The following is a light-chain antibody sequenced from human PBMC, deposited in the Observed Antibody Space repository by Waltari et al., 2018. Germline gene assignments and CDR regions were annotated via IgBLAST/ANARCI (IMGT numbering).Light chain of an antibody. CDR3: QQYYSTPWT. CDR2: WAS. CDR1: QSVLYSSNKKNH. V-gene: IGKV4-1*01. Sequence: DIVMTQSPDSLAVSLGERATINCKTSQSVLYSSNKKNHLAWYQQKPGQPPKLLIHWASTRESGVTDRFSGSGSGTDFTLTISSLQAEDVAVYYCQQYYSTPWTFGQGTKVEIK. J-gene: IGKJ1*01.